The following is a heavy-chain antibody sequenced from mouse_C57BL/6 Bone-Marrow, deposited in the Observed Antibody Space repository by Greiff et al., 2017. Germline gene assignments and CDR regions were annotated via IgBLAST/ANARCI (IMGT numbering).Heavy chain of an antibody. Sequence: EVQLQQPGPELVKPGASVKISCKASGYSFTGYYMNWVKQSPEKSLEWIGEINPSTGGTTYNQKFKAKATLTVDKSSSTAYMQLKSLTSEDSAVYYCARWGWYFDVWGTGTTVTVSS. CDR2: INPSTGGT. V-gene: IGHV1-42*01. CDR1: GYSFTGYY. CDR3: ARWGWYFDV. J-gene: IGHJ1*03.